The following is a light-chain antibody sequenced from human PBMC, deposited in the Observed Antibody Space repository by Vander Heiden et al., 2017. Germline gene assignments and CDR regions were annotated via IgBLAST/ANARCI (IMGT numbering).Light chain of an antibody. V-gene: IGLV2-14*03. J-gene: IGLJ1*01. CDR2: DVT. Sequence: QSALTQPASVSGSPGPSITISCTGTSSYIRNYNYVSWYQQHPGKAPKLLIYDVTNRPSGVSDRFSASKSGNTASLTISGLQAEDEADYYCNSYTSSSTLVFGTGTKVTVL. CDR3: NSYTSSSTLV. CDR1: SSYIRNYNY.